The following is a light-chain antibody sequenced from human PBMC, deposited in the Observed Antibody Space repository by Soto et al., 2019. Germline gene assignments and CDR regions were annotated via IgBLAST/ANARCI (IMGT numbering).Light chain of an antibody. V-gene: IGKV3D-15*01. CDR3: QQYNSWPPLFT. CDR2: GAS. CDR1: QSIATN. Sequence: EIVMTQSPAILSLSPGETATLSCRASQSIATNLAWYQQRPGQAPRLLIYGASTRATDVPARFSGSVSGTEFILPSTRLQSEDFAVYYCQQYNSWPPLFTFGPGTTLDL. J-gene: IGKJ3*01.